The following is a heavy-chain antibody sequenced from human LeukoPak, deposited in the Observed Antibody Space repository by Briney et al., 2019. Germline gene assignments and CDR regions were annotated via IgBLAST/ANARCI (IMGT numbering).Heavy chain of an antibody. D-gene: IGHD7-27*01. CDR2: IFYSGST. CDR3: AKEVLGP. Sequence: SETLSLTCIVSDGSISSSIYYWGWIRQPPGKGLEWIGSIFYSGSTYYNPSLKSRVTISVDTSKNQLSLKLRSVTAADTAVYYCAKEVLGPWGQGTLVTVSS. J-gene: IGHJ5*02. CDR1: DGSISSSIYY. V-gene: IGHV4-39*07.